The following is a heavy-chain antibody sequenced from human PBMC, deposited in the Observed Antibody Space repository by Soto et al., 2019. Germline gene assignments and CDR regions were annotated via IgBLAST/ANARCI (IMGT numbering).Heavy chain of an antibody. CDR2: FDPEDGET. CDR3: ATGATGYYKKLYWFDP. CDR1: GYTLTELS. D-gene: IGHD3-9*01. V-gene: IGHV1-24*01. Sequence: ASVKVSCKVSGYTLTELSTHWVRQAPGKGLEWMGGFDPEDGETIYAQKFQGRVTMTEDTSTDTAYMELSSLRSEDTAVYYCATGATGYYKKLYWFDPWGQGTLVPVSS. J-gene: IGHJ5*02.